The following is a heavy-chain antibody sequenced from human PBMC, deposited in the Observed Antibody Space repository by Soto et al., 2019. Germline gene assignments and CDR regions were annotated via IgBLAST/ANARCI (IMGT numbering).Heavy chain of an antibody. CDR1: GFTFNSYD. CDR2: IWSDGSNK. D-gene: IGHD2-21*02. CDR3: ARPAGGDDDDNWFDP. Sequence: GGSLRLSCAASGFTFNSYDMYWVRQAPGKGLEWVAVIWSDGSNKYYADSVKGRFTVSRDNSKSTLYLQMNSLRAEDTAVYYCARPAGGDDDDNWFDPWGQGTLVTVSS. V-gene: IGHV3-33*01. J-gene: IGHJ5*02.